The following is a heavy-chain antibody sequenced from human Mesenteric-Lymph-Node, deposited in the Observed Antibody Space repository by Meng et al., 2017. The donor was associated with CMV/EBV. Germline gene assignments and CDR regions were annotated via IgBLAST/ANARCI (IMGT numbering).Heavy chain of an antibody. Sequence: GESLKISCAASGFIFSAYTMSWVRQAPGKGLEWVARMKEDGSEIYYVDSVKGRFTISRDNAKNTLYLQMNSLRVEDTAIYYCAKDRPVSYSGSPSEGWFDPWGQGTLVTVSS. CDR2: MKEDGSEI. D-gene: IGHD1-26*01. V-gene: IGHV3-7*03. CDR3: AKDRPVSYSGSPSEGWFDP. CDR1: GFIFSAYT. J-gene: IGHJ5*02.